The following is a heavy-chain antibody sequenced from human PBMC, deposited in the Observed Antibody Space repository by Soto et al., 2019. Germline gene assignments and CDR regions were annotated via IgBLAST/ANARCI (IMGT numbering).Heavy chain of an antibody. CDR1: GFTFDDYA. J-gene: IGHJ4*02. D-gene: IGHD2-15*01. V-gene: IGHV3-9*01. CDR2: LSWNSGTI. CDR3: VKSRSVVVVAATGYYFDF. Sequence: PGGSLRLSCAASGFTFDDYAMHWVRQAPGKGLEWVSGLSWNSGTIGYADSVKGRFTISRDNAKNFLYLQMNSLRAEDTALYYSVKSRSVVVVAATGYYFDFWGQGTLVTVSS.